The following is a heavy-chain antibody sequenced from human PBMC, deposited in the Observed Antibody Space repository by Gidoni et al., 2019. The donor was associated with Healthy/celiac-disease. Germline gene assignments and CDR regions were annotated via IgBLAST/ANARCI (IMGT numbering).Heavy chain of an antibody. J-gene: IGHJ4*02. Sequence: EVQLVESGGGLVKPGGSLRLSCAASGFTCSSYSMNWVRQAPGKGLEWVSSISRSSSYIYYADSVKGRFTISRDNAKNSLYLQMNSLRAEDTAVYYCAREDDNQLLYNYFDYWGQGTLVTVSS. CDR2: ISRSSSYI. D-gene: IGHD2-2*02. CDR1: GFTCSSYS. CDR3: AREDDNQLLYNYFDY. V-gene: IGHV3-21*01.